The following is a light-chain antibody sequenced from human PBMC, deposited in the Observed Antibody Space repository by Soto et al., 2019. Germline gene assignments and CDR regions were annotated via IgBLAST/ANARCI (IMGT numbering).Light chain of an antibody. V-gene: IGLV2-8*01. CDR1: SSDVGGYIY. J-gene: IGLJ1*01. Sequence: QSALTQPPSASGSPGQSITISCTGTSSDVGGYIYVSWYQQHPGKAPKLILSEVSRRPSGVPERFSGSKSGNTASLTVSGLQADDEAHYYCSYVGATTYVFGSGTKVTVL. CDR3: SYVGATTYV. CDR2: EVS.